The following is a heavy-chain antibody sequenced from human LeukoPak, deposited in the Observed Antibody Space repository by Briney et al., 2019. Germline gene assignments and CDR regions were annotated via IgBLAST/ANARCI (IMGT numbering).Heavy chain of an antibody. J-gene: IGHJ6*02. V-gene: IGHV4-34*01. CDR3: AARTTVLRYFDWLLPPYYYYCGMDV. D-gene: IGHD3-9*01. Sequence: PSETLSLTCAVYGGSFSGYYWSWIRQPPGKGLEWIGEINHSGSTNYNPSPKSRVTISVDTSKNQFSLKLSSVTAADTAVYYCAARTTVLRYFDWLLPPYYYYCGMDVWGQGTTVTVSS. CDR1: GGSFSGYY. CDR2: INHSGST.